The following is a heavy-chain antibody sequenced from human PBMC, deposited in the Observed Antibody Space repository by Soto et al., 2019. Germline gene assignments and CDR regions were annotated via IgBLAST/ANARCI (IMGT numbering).Heavy chain of an antibody. D-gene: IGHD3-22*01. Sequence: GGSLRLSCAASGFTFSSYAMHWVRQAPGKGLEWVAVISYDGSNKYYADSVKGRFTISRDNSKNTLYLQMNSLRAEDTAVYYCARGSSSGYSYYFDYWGQGTLVTVSS. CDR2: ISYDGSNK. CDR3: ARGSSSGYSYYFDY. CDR1: GFTFSSYA. J-gene: IGHJ4*02. V-gene: IGHV3-30-3*01.